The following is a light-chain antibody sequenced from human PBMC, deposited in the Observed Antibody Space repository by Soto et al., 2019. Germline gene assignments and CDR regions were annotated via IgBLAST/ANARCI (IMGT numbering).Light chain of an antibody. J-gene: IGKJ5*01. CDR1: QSISSY. CDR3: PHTYSTRTS. Sequence: VSIKDRVTITCRASQSISSYLNWYQQKPGKAPKLLIYAASSLQSGVPSSFSGSGSGTDFTLTTSSLQPEDLPTYCCPHTYSTRTSSAQGTRLEIK. CDR2: AAS. V-gene: IGKV1-39*01.